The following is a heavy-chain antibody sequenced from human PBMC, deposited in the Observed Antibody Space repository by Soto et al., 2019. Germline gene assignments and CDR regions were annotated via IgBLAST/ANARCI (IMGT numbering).Heavy chain of an antibody. CDR1: GFSLSTSGVG. D-gene: IGHD4-17*01. V-gene: IGHV2-5*01. Sequence: QITLKESGPTLVKPTQTLTLTCTFSGFSLSTSGVGVGWIRQPPGKALEWLALIYWNDDKRYSPSLKSRLTITKDTSKNQVVLSMTNMDPVDTATYYCALVYGGNTLGYGMDVWGQGTTVTVSS. CDR3: ALVYGGNTLGYGMDV. J-gene: IGHJ6*02. CDR2: IYWNDDK.